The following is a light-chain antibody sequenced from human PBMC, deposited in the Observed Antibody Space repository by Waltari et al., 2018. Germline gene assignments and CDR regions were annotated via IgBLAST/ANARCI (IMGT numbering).Light chain of an antibody. J-gene: IGKJ4*01. CDR1: HIVNWS. CDR2: EAS. CDR3: QQRRNWPLT. Sequence: EIVLTHSPPTLSFSPGERATLSCKASHIVNWSLAWSQQKPGQAPRLLIYEASNRAPGIPARFSGSGSETDLTLTISSLQPEDSAVYYCQQRRNWPLTFGGGTKVEIK. V-gene: IGKV3-11*01.